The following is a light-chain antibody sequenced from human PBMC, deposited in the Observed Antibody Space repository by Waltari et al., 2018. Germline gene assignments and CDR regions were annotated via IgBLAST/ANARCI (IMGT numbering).Light chain of an antibody. Sequence: DIQMTQSPSSLSASVGYRVTITCQASQDISNYLNWYQQKPGKAPKLLIYDASNLETGAPSRFSGSGSGTDFTFTISSLQPEDIATYYCQQYDNLPLGFGPGTKVDIK. V-gene: IGKV1-33*01. CDR3: QQYDNLPLG. J-gene: IGKJ3*01. CDR1: QDISNY. CDR2: DAS.